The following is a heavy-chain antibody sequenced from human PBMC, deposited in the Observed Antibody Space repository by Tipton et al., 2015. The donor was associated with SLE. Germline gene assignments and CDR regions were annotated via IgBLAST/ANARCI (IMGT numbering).Heavy chain of an antibody. D-gene: IGHD1-1*01. Sequence: TLSLTCTVSGGSISSHYWGWIRQPPGKGLEWIGSIYYSGSTYYNPSLKSRVTISVDTSKNQFSLKLSSVTAADTAVYYCARGNWNDLGYWGQGTLVTVSS. V-gene: IGHV4-39*07. CDR2: IYYSGST. J-gene: IGHJ4*02. CDR1: GGSISSHY. CDR3: ARGNWNDLGY.